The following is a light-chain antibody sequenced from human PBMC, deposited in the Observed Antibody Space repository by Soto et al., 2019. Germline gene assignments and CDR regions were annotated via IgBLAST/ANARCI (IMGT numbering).Light chain of an antibody. CDR1: QTVYHGY. CDR2: GAS. CDR3: QLYVSSPRE. Sequence: GLSQSQGDMSLYKGDRAHLSCRVSQTVYHGYLAWYQQKPGQAPRLLIYGASSRATGIPDRLSGSEAGPACNLTRSSLQPEDVAVYYCQLYVSSPREFAQGTKVDI. J-gene: IGKJ1*01. V-gene: IGKV3-20*01.